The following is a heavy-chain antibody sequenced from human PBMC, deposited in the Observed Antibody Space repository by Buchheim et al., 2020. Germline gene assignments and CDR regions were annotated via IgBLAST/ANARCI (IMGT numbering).Heavy chain of an antibody. V-gene: IGHV4-4*02. CDR2: IYHSGST. CDR1: GGSISSYNW. J-gene: IGHJ6*01. Sequence: QLQLQESGPGLVKPSGNLSLTCAVSGGSISSYNWWSWVRQPPGKGLEWIGEIYHSGSTNYNPSLKSRVIISIDKSKNQFSLNLTSMTAADTATYYCARGRLRVFYGMDVWGQGT. CDR3: ARGRLRVFYGMDV. D-gene: IGHD4-17*01.